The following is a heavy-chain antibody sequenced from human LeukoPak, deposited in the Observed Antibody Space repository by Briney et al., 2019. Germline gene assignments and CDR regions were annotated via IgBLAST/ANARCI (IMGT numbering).Heavy chain of an antibody. J-gene: IGHJ4*02. Sequence: EVSCKASGYTFPSYDINWVREATGQGLEGGGGVNPNSGNTGYAHNFQGRVTMTRNTSISTAYMELSSLRSEDTAVYYCARVVSISPIHDFDSWGQGTLVTVSS. V-gene: IGHV1-8*01. D-gene: IGHD2-2*01. CDR3: ARVVSISPIHDFDS. CDR1: GYTFPSYD. CDR2: VNPNSGNT.